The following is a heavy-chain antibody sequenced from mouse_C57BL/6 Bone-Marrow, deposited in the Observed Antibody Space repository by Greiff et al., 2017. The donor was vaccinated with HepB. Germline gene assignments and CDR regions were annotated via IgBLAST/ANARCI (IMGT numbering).Heavy chain of an antibody. CDR2: ISNLAYSI. J-gene: IGHJ2*01. D-gene: IGHD4-1*01. V-gene: IGHV5-15*01. Sequence: DVKLVESGGGLVQPGGSLKLSCAASGFTFSDYGMAWVRQAPRKGPEWVAFISNLAYSIYYADTVTGRFTISRENAKNTLYLEMSSLRSEDTAMYYCARQDPLGPGYFDYWGQGTTLTVSS. CDR1: GFTFSDYG. CDR3: ARQDPLGPGYFDY.